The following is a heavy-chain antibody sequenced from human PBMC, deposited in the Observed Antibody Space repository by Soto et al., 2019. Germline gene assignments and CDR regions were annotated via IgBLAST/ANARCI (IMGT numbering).Heavy chain of an antibody. CDR3: ATQGLPNYYYCGMDV. J-gene: IGHJ6*02. D-gene: IGHD5-18*01. Sequence: QVQLVQSGAEVKKPGSSVKVSCKASGGTFSSYAISWVRQAPGQGLEWMGGIIPIFGTADYAQKFQGRVTITADESTTTAYMELSSLRSEDTAVYYCATQGLPNYYYCGMDVWGQGTTVTVSS. CDR2: IIPIFGTA. V-gene: IGHV1-69*12. CDR1: GGTFSSYA.